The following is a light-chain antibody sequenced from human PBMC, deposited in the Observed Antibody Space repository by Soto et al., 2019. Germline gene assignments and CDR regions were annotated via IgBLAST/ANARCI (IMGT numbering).Light chain of an antibody. J-gene: IGKJ1*01. CDR2: KAS. CDR1: QSISSW. Sequence: DIQMTQSPSTLSASVGDRVTITCRASQSISSWLAWYQQKPGKAPKLLIYKASNLEGGVPSRFSGSGSGTEFTLTISSLQPDDFATYYCQQYNNYRWTFGNGTKVEIK. V-gene: IGKV1-5*03. CDR3: QQYNNYRWT.